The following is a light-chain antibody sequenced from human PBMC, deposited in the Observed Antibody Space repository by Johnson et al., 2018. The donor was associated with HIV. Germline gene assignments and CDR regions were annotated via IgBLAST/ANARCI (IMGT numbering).Light chain of an antibody. J-gene: IGLJ1*01. Sequence: HSVLTQPPSVSAAPGQKVTISCSGSSSNIGNNYVSWYQQVPGTAPKLLIFDNNKRPSGIPDRFSGSKSGTSATLGITGLQTGDEADYYCGTWDSSLSADVFGTGTKVTVL. CDR1: SSNIGNNY. V-gene: IGLV1-51*01. CDR3: GTWDSSLSADV. CDR2: DNN.